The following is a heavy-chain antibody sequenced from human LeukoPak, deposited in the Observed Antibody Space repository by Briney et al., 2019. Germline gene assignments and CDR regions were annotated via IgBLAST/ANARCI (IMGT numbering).Heavy chain of an antibody. CDR1: GYSISSGYY. J-gene: IGHJ4*02. CDR3: ARGGDDFWSGYPWGYFDY. Sequence: PSETLSLTCTVSGYSISSGYYWGWIRQPPGKGLEWIGSIYHSGSTYYNPSLKSRVTISVDTSKNQFSLKLSSVTAPDTAVYYCARGGDDFWSGYPWGYFDYWGQGTLVTVSS. CDR2: IYHSGST. V-gene: IGHV4-38-2*02. D-gene: IGHD3-3*01.